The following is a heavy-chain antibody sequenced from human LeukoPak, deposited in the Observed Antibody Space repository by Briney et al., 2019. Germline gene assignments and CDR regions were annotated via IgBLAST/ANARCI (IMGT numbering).Heavy chain of an antibody. V-gene: IGHV3-9*01. Sequence: GGSLRLSCAASGFTFDDYAMHWVRQPPGKGLEWVSGISWNSGRIGYADSVKGRFTIYRDNAKKSLYLQMNSLRPEDTALYYCTKDKESMVRANGFDIWGQGAMVTVSS. CDR1: GFTFDDYA. D-gene: IGHD3-10*01. J-gene: IGHJ3*02. CDR3: TKDKESMVRANGFDI. CDR2: ISWNSGRI.